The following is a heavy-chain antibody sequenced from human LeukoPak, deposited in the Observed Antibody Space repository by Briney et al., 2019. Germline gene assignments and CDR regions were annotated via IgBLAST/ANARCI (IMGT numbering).Heavy chain of an antibody. Sequence: GGSLRLSCATSGFSFSSYGMHWVRQAPGKGLEWVAVISYDGNNEYYADSVKGRFTISRDNSKNTLYLQMNSLTAEDTAVYYCAKSPDTVHFDYWGQGTLVTVSS. CDR3: AKSPDTVHFDY. D-gene: IGHD4-17*01. CDR2: ISYDGNNE. CDR1: GFSFSSYG. V-gene: IGHV3-30*18. J-gene: IGHJ4*02.